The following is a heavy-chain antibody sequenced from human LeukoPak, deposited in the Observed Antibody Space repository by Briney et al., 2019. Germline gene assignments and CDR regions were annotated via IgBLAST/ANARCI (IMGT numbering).Heavy chain of an antibody. Sequence: PVGSLRLSCAASGFTFSSYSMNWVRQAPGKGLEWISSISRGSGSIYYADSLKGPFTISRDNAKNSLYLQMNSLRVEDTAVYYCARAPPYCGGDCSDWYFDLWGRGTLVSVSS. D-gene: IGHD2-21*02. CDR3: ARAPPYCGGDCSDWYFDL. V-gene: IGHV3-21*01. CDR2: ISRGSGSI. CDR1: GFTFSSYS. J-gene: IGHJ2*01.